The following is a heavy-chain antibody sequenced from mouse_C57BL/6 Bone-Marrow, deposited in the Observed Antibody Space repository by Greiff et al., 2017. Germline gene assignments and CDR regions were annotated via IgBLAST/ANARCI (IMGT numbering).Heavy chain of an antibody. CDR1: GFNIKDDY. J-gene: IGHJ1*03. D-gene: IGHD1-3*01. CDR2: IEPENGDT. CDR3: TTGVYYWYYDV. V-gene: IGHV14-4*01. Sequence: EVQLQQSGAELVRPGASVKLSCTASGFNIKDDYMHWVQQRPEQGLEWIGWIEPENGDTEYASKFQGKATITADTSSNTAYLQLSSLTSEDTAVYYCTTGVYYWYYDVWGTGTTVTVTA.